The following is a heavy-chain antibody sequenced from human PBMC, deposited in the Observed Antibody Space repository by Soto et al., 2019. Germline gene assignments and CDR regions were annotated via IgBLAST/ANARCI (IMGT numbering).Heavy chain of an antibody. J-gene: IGHJ4*02. CDR3: ASTQASVGTLGY. D-gene: IGHD2-21*02. CDR1: GYTFTSYY. CDR2: INPSGGST. V-gene: IGHV1-46*03. Sequence: QVQLVQSGAEVKKPGASVKVSCKASGYTFTSYYMHWVRQAPGQGLEWMGIINPSGGSTSYAQKFQGRVTMNRYTSTSTVYMELSSLRSEDTAVYYCASTQASVGTLGYWGQGTLVTVSS.